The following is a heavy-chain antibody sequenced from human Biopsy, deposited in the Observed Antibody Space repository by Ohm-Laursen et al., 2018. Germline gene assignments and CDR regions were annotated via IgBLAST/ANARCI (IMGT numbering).Heavy chain of an antibody. CDR3: ATTTMDTSGWYGNYFDS. D-gene: IGHD6-19*01. CDR1: GGSFSTYY. J-gene: IGHJ4*02. Sequence: SETLSLTCSASGGSFSTYYWSWIRQPPGKGLEWIGYISYSGNTNYNPSLKSRVTMSVDTSKNQFSLKVYSVTAADTAIYYCATTTMDTSGWYGNYFDSWGQGALVTVSS. V-gene: IGHV4-59*08. CDR2: ISYSGNT.